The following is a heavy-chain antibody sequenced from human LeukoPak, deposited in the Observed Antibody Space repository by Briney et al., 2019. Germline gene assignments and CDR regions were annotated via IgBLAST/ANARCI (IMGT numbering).Heavy chain of an antibody. CDR2: IYHSGST. J-gene: IGHJ4*02. V-gene: IGHV4-59*12. Sequence: SETLSLTCTVSGGSISSYYWSWIRQPPGKGLEWIGYIYHSGSTYYNPSLKSRVTISVDRSKNQFSLKLSSVTAADTAVYYCARGRRRYYYDSSGYCFDYWGQGTLVTVSS. D-gene: IGHD3-22*01. CDR3: ARGRRRYYYDSSGYCFDY. CDR1: GGSISSYY.